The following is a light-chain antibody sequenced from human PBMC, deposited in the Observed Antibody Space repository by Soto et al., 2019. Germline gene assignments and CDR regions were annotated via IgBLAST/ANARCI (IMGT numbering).Light chain of an antibody. CDR3: QQRNTWPWT. CDR1: QTVSITY. CDR2: GAS. V-gene: IGKV3-11*01. J-gene: IGKJ1*01. Sequence: QSPGTLSFSPGESATRSFRASQTVSITYLTWYQQNPGQAPRLLIFGASKRATGIPARFSGSGSGTDFTLTINSLEPEDFAVYYCQQRNTWPWTFGQGTKVDI.